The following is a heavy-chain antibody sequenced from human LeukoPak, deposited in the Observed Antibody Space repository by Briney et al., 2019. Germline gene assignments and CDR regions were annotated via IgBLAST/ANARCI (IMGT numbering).Heavy chain of an antibody. J-gene: IGHJ4*02. CDR3: AREDCSSTSCSYYFDY. D-gene: IGHD2-2*01. CDR1: GYTFTGYY. Sequence: ASVKVSCKASGYTFTGYYMHWVRQAPGQGLGWMGWINPNSGGTNYAQKFQGRVTMTRDTSISTAYMELSRLRSDDTAVYYCAREDCSSTSCSYYFDYWGQGTLVTVSS. V-gene: IGHV1-2*02. CDR2: INPNSGGT.